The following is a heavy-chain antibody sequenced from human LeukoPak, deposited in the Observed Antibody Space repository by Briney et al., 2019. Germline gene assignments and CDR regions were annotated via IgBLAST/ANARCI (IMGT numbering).Heavy chain of an antibody. Sequence: PGGSLRLSCAASGFTSSDYYMSWIRQAPGKGLEWVSYISSSGSNIYYADSVKGRFTISRDNAKNSLYLQMNSLRAEDTAVYYCARDYYYGSGSYYNGFYGMDVWGQGTTVTVSS. CDR3: ARDYYYGSGSYYNGFYGMDV. D-gene: IGHD3-10*01. J-gene: IGHJ6*02. CDR1: GFTSSDYY. V-gene: IGHV3-11*01. CDR2: ISSSGSNI.